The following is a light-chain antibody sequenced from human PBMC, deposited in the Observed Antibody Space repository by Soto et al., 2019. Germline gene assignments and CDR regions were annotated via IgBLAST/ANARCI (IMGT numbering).Light chain of an antibody. CDR2: GAS. CDR1: QSVGSN. CDR3: QQYSNWPLLS. Sequence: PATLSVSPGAGATLSCRASQSVGSNLAWYQQKPGQTPRVLIYGASTRAIGIPARFSGSGFGTEFTLTISSLQSEDVVVYYCQQYSNWPLLSFGGGTKVDIK. V-gene: IGKV3-15*01. J-gene: IGKJ4*01.